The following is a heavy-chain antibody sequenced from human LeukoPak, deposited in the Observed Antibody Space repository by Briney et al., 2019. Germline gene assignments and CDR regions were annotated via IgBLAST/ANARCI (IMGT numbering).Heavy chain of an antibody. V-gene: IGHV3-21*01. CDR2: ISSSSSYI. CDR1: GFTLSSHW. J-gene: IGHJ3*01. Sequence: GVSLRLSCAASGFTLSSHWMNWVRQAPGKGLEWVSSISSSSSYIYYADSVKGRFTISRDNAKNSLYLQMNSLRAEDTAVYYCARDWGLWGGQGTMVTVSS. CDR3: ARDWGLW. D-gene: IGHD2-21*01.